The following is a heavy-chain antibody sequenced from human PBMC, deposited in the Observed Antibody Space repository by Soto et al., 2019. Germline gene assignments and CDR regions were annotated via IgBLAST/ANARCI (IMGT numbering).Heavy chain of an antibody. J-gene: IGHJ5*02. CDR3: ARALNPPGIAAAGNWFDP. V-gene: IGHV4-59*01. D-gene: IGHD6-13*01. CDR1: GGSISSYY. CDR2: IYYSGST. Sequence: TSETLSLTCTVSGGSISSYYWSWIRQPPGKGLEWIGYIYYSGSTNYNPSLKSRVTISVDTSKNQFSLKLSSVTAADTAVYYCARALNPPGIAAAGNWFDPWGQGTLVTVSS.